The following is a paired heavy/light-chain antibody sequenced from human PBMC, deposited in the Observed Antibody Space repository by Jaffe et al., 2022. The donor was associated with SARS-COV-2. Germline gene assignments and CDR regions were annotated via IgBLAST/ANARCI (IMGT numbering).Heavy chain of an antibody. CDR1: GYTFTRYY. Sequence: QVQLVQSGAEVKKPGASVKVSCKASGYTFTRYYIHWVRQAPGQGLEWMGIINPSGGGTTYAQKLQGRVTLTSDTSTSTVYMDLSSLRSEDTAVYYCAREWSRGYNDGYHDGFDIWGQGTMVTVSS. D-gene: IGHD5-18*01. V-gene: IGHV1-46*04. J-gene: IGHJ3*02. CDR3: AREWSRGYNDGYHDGFDI. CDR2: INPSGGGT.
Light chain of an antibody. CDR2: AAS. CDR1: QGISSY. V-gene: IGKV1-9*01. J-gene: IGKJ2*01. Sequence: DIQLTQSPSFLSASVGDRVTITCRASQGISSYLDWYQQKPGKAPKLLIYAASTLQSGVPSRFSGSGSGTEFTLTISSLQPEDFATYFCQQLNSYPYTFGQGTKLEIK. CDR3: QQLNSYPYT.